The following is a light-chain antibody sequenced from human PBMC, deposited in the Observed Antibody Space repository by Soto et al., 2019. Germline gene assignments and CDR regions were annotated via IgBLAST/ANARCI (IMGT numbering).Light chain of an antibody. CDR3: HQYGISPPT. V-gene: IGKV3-20*01. J-gene: IGKJ1*01. Sequence: EIVMTQSPAPLSVSPGERATLSCRSSQSVSGSDLAWYQQKPGQAPRLLISGVSNRATGTPDRFSGSGSGTDFTLTISSLEPEDVAVFYCHQYGISPPTLGPGTKVDI. CDR1: QSVSGSD. CDR2: GVS.